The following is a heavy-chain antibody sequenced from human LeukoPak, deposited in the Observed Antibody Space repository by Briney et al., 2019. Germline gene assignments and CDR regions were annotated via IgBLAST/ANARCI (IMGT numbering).Heavy chain of an antibody. CDR1: GFTFSSYW. CDR3: ARSDRGWQQGGQLAFDY. CDR2: IKQDGSEK. V-gene: IGHV3-7*01. Sequence: GGSLRLSCAASGFTFSSYWMSWVRQTPGKGLEWVANIKQDGSEKYYVDSVKGRFTISRDNAKNSLYLQMNSLRVEDTAVYYCARSDRGWQQGGQLAFDYWGQGTLVTVSS. D-gene: IGHD6-13*01. J-gene: IGHJ4*02.